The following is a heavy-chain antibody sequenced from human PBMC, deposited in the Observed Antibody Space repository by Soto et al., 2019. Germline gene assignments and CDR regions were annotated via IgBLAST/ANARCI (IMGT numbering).Heavy chain of an antibody. CDR3: ARASGPFDM. J-gene: IGHJ3*02. CDR2: IWFDGSTK. Sequence: VHLVESGGGVVQPGRSLRLSCAASGFSFSTYGMHWVRQAPGRGLGWVSVIWFDGSTKFYADSVKGRFTISRDNSQSMLYLKMNSLRVDDTALYSCARASGPFDMWGQGTMVTVSP. V-gene: IGHV3-33*01. CDR1: GFSFSTYG. D-gene: IGHD1-1*01.